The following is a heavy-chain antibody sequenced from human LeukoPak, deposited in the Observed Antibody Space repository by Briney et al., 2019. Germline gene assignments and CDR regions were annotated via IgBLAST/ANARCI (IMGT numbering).Heavy chain of an antibody. V-gene: IGHV1-2*02. D-gene: IGHD1-26*01. Sequence: ASVKVSCKASGYTFTGYFIHWVRQAPGQGLEWMGWINPNSGGTNYAQKFQGRVTMTRDTSISTAYMELSRLRSDDTAVYYCARGGDQWELPIDYWGQGTLVTVSS. CDR3: ARGGDQWELPIDY. J-gene: IGHJ4*02. CDR2: INPNSGGT. CDR1: GYTFTGYF.